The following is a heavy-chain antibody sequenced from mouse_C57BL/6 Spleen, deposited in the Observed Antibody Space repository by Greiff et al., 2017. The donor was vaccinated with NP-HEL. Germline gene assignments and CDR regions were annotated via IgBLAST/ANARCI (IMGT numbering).Heavy chain of an antibody. V-gene: IGHV1-50*01. D-gene: IGHD2-1*01. CDR2: IDPSDSYT. CDR1: GYTFTSYW. CDR3: ARGRPYGNYDYFDY. Sequence: VQLQQPGAELVKPGASVKLSCKASGYTFTSYWMQWVKQRPGQGLEWIGEIDPSDSYTNYNQKFKGKATLTVDTSSSTAYMQLSSLTSEDSAVYYCARGRPYGNYDYFDYWGQGTTLTVSS. J-gene: IGHJ2*01.